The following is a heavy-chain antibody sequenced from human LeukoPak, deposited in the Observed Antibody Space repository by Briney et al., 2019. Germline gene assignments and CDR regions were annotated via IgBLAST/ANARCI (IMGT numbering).Heavy chain of an antibody. Sequence: SETLSLTCTVSGGSISSYYWSWIRQPPGKGLEWIGYVFHSGSTNYNPSLKSRVTISVDTSRNQFSLRLSSVTAADTAVYYCARDVQRWLDLQYYYHGMDVWGQGTTVTVS. CDR3: ARDVQRWLDLQYYYHGMDV. CDR1: GGSISSYY. J-gene: IGHJ6*02. CDR2: VFHSGST. D-gene: IGHD6-19*01. V-gene: IGHV4-59*01.